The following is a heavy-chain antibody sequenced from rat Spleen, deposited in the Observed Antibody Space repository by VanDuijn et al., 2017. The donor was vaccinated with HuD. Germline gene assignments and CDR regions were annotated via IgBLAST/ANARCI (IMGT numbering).Heavy chain of an antibody. D-gene: IGHD4-6*01. CDR1: GLSFSNYD. CDR3: TRGTYFRH. J-gene: IGHJ2*01. V-gene: IGHV5-27*01. Sequence: EVQLVESGGGLVQPGRSLKLSCTASGLSFSNYDMAWVRQAPTKGLEWVAYISAGGGSTYYRDSVKGRFTTSRDNAKSTLYLQMNNLRSEDTATYYCTRGTYFRHWGQGVMVTVSS. CDR2: ISAGGGST.